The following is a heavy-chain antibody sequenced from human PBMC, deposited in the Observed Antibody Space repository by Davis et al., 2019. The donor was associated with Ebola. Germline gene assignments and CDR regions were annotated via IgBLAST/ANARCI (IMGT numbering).Heavy chain of an antibody. V-gene: IGHV3-74*01. J-gene: IGHJ4*02. CDR3: TRDFDWDGGY. D-gene: IGHD3-16*01. CDR2: INGDGSTT. CDR1: GFTFSSYS. Sequence: GESLKISCAASGFTFSSYSMNWVRQAPGKGLVWVSRINGDGSTTSYADSVKGRFTISRDNAKNTLYLEMNSLRAEDTAVYYCTRDFDWDGGYWGQGTLVTVSP.